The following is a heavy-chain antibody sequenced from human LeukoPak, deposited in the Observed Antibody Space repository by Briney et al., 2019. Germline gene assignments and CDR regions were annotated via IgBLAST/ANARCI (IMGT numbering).Heavy chain of an antibody. CDR2: INPSSGGT. V-gene: IGHV1-2*02. CDR1: GYTFTGYY. D-gene: IGHD2-2*01. CDR3: ARDVGEYCSSVSCYASDY. J-gene: IGHJ4*02. Sequence: ASVKVSCKASGYTFTGYYMHWVRQAPGQGLEWMGWINPSSGGTNYAQKFQGRVTMTRDTSISTAYMELSRLRSDDTAIYYCARDVGEYCSSVSCYASDYWGQGTLVTVSS.